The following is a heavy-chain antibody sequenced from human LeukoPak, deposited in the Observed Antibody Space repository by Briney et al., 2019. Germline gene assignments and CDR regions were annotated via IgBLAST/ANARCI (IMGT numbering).Heavy chain of an antibody. CDR2: IYTSGST. J-gene: IGHJ6*03. CDR3: ARDYLGYYYYMDV. CDR1: GGSISSGSYY. V-gene: IGHV4-61*02. Sequence: SETLSLTCTVSGGSISSGSYYWSWIRQPAGKGLEWIGRIYTSGSTNYNPSLKSRVTISVDTSKNQFSLKLSSLTAADTAVYYCARDYLGYYYYMDVWGKGTTVTVSS.